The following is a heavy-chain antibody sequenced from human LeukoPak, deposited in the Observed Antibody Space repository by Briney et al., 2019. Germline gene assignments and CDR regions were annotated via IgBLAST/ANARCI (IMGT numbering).Heavy chain of an antibody. Sequence: GGSLRLSCAASGFTFSSYAMSWVRQAPGKGLEWVSAISGSGGSTYYADSVKGRVTISRDNSKKALYLQMNSLRAEDTAVYYXXXXPFIAVAGTVDYWGQGTLVTVSS. CDR2: ISGSGGST. V-gene: IGHV3-23*01. CDR1: GFTFSSYA. D-gene: IGHD6-19*01. CDR3: XXXPFIAVAGTVDY. J-gene: IGHJ4*02.